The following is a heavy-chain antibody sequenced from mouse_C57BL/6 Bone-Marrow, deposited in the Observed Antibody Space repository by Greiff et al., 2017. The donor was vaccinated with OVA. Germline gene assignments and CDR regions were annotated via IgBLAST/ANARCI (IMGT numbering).Heavy chain of an antibody. V-gene: IGHV1-74*01. D-gene: IGHD2-1*01. Sequence: VQLQQSGPVLVKPGASVKMSCKASGYTFTSYWMHWVKQRPGQGLEWIGRIHPSDSATNYNQKFKGKATLTVDKASSTAYMQLSSLTSEDSAVYDCARGYYGNPFDYWGQGTTLTVSA. J-gene: IGHJ2*01. CDR2: IHPSDSAT. CDR1: GYTFTSYW. CDR3: ARGYYGNPFDY.